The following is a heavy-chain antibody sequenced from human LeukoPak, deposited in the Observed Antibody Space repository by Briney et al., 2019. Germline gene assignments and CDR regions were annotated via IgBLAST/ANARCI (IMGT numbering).Heavy chain of an antibody. J-gene: IGHJ6*02. V-gene: IGHV3-73*01. D-gene: IGHD3-10*01. Sequence: GGSLRLSCAASGFTFSGSAMHWVRQASGKGLEWVGRIRSKANSYATAYAASVKGRFTISRDDSKNTAYLQMNSLKTEDTAVYYCTRSTMVRGVIMSGYNYYGMDVWGQGTTVTVSS. CDR3: TRSTMVRGVIMSGYNYYGMDV. CDR2: IRSKANSYAT. CDR1: GFTFSGSA.